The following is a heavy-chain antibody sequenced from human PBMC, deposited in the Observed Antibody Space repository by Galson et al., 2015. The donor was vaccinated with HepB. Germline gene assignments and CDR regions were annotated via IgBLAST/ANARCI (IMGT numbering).Heavy chain of an antibody. CDR1: GFTFGDYA. V-gene: IGHV3-49*04. D-gene: IGHD3-10*01. CDR3: TRDLGYYYGSGSDY. J-gene: IGHJ4*02. CDR2: IRTETYGGTT. Sequence: SLRLSCAPSGFTFGDYAMNWVRQAPGKGLEWVAFIRTETYGGTTEYAASVKGRFTIFRDDSNSIAYLQMNSLKIADTAVYYCTRDLGYYYGSGSDYWGQGTLVTVSS.